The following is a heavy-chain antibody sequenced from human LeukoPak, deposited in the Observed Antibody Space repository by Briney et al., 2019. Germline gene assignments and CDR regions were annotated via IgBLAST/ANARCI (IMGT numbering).Heavy chain of an antibody. J-gene: IGHJ4*02. CDR3: ARESREYSSSYYFDY. V-gene: IGHV1-46*01. D-gene: IGHD6-6*01. CDR1: GYTFTNYY. CDR2: INPSGGST. Sequence: ASVKVSCKASGYTFTNYYIHWVRQAPGHGLEWMGIINPSGGSTSYAQKFQGRVTMTRDMSTSTVYMELSSLRSEDTAVYYCARESREYSSSYYFDYWGQGTLVTVSS.